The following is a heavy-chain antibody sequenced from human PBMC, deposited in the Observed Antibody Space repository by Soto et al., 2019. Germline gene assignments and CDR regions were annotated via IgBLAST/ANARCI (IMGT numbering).Heavy chain of an antibody. V-gene: IGHV1-18*04. CDR1: GYTFTSYG. J-gene: IGHJ6*02. CDR2: LSASHGNT. Sequence: ASVKVSCKASGYTFTSYGLRWVRQAPGQGLEGMGWLSASHGNTNYAQKLQGRVTMTTDTSTSTAYMELRSLRSDDTAVYYCARNGYCSSTSCYMSYYYYGMDVWGQGTTVTVSS. D-gene: IGHD2-2*02. CDR3: ARNGYCSSTSCYMSYYYYGMDV.